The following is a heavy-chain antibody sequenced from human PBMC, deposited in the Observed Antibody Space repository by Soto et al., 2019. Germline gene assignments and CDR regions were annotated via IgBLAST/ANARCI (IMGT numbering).Heavy chain of an antibody. V-gene: IGHV3-23*01. J-gene: IGHJ6*02. Sequence: PGGSLRLSCAASGFTFSSYAMSWVRQAPGKGLEWVSAISGSGGSTYYADSVKGRFTISIDNSKNTLYLQMNSLRAEDTAVYYCAKDITLYYYYGMDVWGQGTTVTVSS. CDR1: GFTFSSYA. CDR3: AKDITLYYYYGMDV. CDR2: ISGSGGST. D-gene: IGHD1-20*01.